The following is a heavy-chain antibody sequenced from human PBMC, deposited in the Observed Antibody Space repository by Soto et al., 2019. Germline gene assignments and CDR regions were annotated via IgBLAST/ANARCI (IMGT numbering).Heavy chain of an antibody. J-gene: IGHJ4*02. V-gene: IGHV3-15*07. CDR2: IKSKSEGGST. CDR3: TSDQGGEVVVDY. Sequence: EVQLVESGGDLVKPGGSLRISCAASGFTFTSAWMSWVRQAPGRGLEWVGRIKSKSEGGSTDYAAPGKGRFAISRDDSKTTVYLQMNSLKIEDTAVYYCTSDQGGEVVVDYWGQGTLVTVSS. D-gene: IGHD2-15*01. CDR1: GFTFTSAW.